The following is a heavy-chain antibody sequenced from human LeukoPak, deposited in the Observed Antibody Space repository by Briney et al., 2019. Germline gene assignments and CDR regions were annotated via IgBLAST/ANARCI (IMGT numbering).Heavy chain of an antibody. V-gene: IGHV6-1*01. D-gene: IGHD1-14*01. Sequence: SQTLSLTCAVSGDSDSSNSAAWNWIRQSPSRGLEWLGRTYYRSKWYNDYAVSVKSRITINPDTSKNQFSLQLNSVTPEDTAVYYCVRDDGIGLDAFDVWSPGTMVTVSS. CDR2: TYYRSKWYN. CDR1: GDSDSSNSAA. J-gene: IGHJ3*01. CDR3: VRDDGIGLDAFDV.